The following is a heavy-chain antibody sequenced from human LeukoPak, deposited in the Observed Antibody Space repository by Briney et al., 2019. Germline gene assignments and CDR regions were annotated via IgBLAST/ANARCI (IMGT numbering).Heavy chain of an antibody. V-gene: IGHV3-30-3*01. CDR3: ARVGYYSSGPFSYFDY. J-gene: IGHJ4*02. CDR2: ISYDGSNE. Sequence: GGSLRLSCAASGFTFSRYAMHWVRQAPGKGLEWVAVISYDGSNEYYADSVKGRFTISRDRSENTLYLQMNSLRVEDTAVYYCARVGYYSSGPFSYFDYWGQGTLVTVSS. D-gene: IGHD3-10*01. CDR1: GFTFSRYA.